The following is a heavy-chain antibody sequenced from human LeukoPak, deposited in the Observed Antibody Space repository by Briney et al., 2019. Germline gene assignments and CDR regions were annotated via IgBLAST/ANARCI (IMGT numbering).Heavy chain of an antibody. CDR3: AKDGLGIPRGWFDP. D-gene: IGHD3/OR15-3a*01. Sequence: GGSLRLSCAASGFTFSSYGMHWVRQAPDKGLEWVAFIRYDGSNKYYADSVKGRFTISRDNSKNTLYLQMNSLRAEDTAVYYCAKDGLGIPRGWFDPWGQGTLVTVSS. CDR1: GFTFSSYG. V-gene: IGHV3-30*02. CDR2: IRYDGSNK. J-gene: IGHJ5*02.